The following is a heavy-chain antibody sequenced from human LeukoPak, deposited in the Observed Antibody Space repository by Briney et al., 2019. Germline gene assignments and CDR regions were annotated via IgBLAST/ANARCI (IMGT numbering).Heavy chain of an antibody. D-gene: IGHD5-12*01. V-gene: IGHV4-34*01. CDR1: GGSISSHY. J-gene: IGHJ4*02. CDR3: ARGTYGGYALYYFDY. CDR2: INHSGST. Sequence: SETLSLTCTVSGGSISSHYWSWIRQPPGKGLEWIGEINHSGSTNYNPSLKSRVTISVDTSKNQFSLKLSSVTAADTAVYYCARGTYGGYALYYFDYWGQGTLVTVSS.